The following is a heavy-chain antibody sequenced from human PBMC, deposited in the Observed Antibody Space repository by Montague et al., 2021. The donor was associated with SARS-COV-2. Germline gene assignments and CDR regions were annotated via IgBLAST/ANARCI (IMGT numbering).Heavy chain of an antibody. V-gene: IGHV4-61*05. D-gene: IGHD2-2*01. Sequence: SETLSLTCTVSGGSISSSSYYWGWIRQPPGKGLEWIGYIYYSGSTNYNPSLKSRVTISVDTSKNQFSLKLSSVTAADTAVYYCARARQDVVVPALGIGAYYYYYYMDVWGKGTTVTVSS. CDR3: ARARQDVVVPALGIGAYYYYYYMDV. CDR1: GGSISSSSYY. CDR2: IYYSGST. J-gene: IGHJ6*03.